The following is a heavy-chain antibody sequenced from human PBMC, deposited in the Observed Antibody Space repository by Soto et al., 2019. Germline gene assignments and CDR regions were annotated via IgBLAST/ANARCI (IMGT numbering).Heavy chain of an antibody. CDR1: GGSISSSNW. J-gene: IGHJ4*02. Sequence: PSETLSLTCAVSGGSISSSNWWSWVRQPPGKGLEWIGEIYHSGSTNYNPSLKSRVTISVDKSKNQFSLKLSSVTAADTAVYYCARVRGGTTVEVPYYFDYWGQGTLVTVSS. V-gene: IGHV4-4*02. CDR3: ARVRGGTTVEVPYYFDY. CDR2: IYHSGST. D-gene: IGHD4-4*01.